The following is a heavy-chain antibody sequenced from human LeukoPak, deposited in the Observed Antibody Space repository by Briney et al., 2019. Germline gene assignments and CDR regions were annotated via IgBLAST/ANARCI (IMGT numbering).Heavy chain of an antibody. D-gene: IGHD3-10*01. Sequence: ASVKVSCKASGGTFSSYAISWVRQAAGQGLEWMGGIIPIFGTANYAQKFQGRVTITADESTSTAYMELSSLRSEDTAVYYCAISGLLWFGDYHYYMDVWGKGTTVTVSS. V-gene: IGHV1-69*01. J-gene: IGHJ6*03. CDR1: GGTFSSYA. CDR3: AISGLLWFGDYHYYMDV. CDR2: IIPIFGTA.